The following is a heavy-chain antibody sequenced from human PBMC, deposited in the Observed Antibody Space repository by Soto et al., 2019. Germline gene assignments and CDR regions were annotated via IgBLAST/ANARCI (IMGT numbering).Heavy chain of an antibody. V-gene: IGHV3-9*01. CDR3: VKEKTPSSWYYFDY. CDR1: GFTFDDYA. CDR2: ISWNSGRI. D-gene: IGHD6-13*01. J-gene: IGHJ4*02. Sequence: GGSLRLSCAASGFTFDDYAMHWVRQAPGKGLEWVSGISWNSGRIGYADSVKGRFTISRDNAKNSLYLQMNSLRAEDTALYYCVKEKTPSSWYYFDYWGQGTLVTVSS.